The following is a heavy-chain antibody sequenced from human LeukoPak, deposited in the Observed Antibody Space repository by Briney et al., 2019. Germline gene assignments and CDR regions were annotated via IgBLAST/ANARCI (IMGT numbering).Heavy chain of an antibody. D-gene: IGHD2-2*01. CDR1: GFTFSSYG. Sequence: GGSLRLSCAASGFTFSSYGMHWVRQAPGKGLEWVAFIRYDGSNKYYADSVKGRFTISRDNSKNTLYLQMNSLRAEDTAVYYCAREGSTEGNGFDYWGQGTLVTVSS. CDR3: AREGSTEGNGFDY. CDR2: IRYDGSNK. V-gene: IGHV3-30*02. J-gene: IGHJ4*02.